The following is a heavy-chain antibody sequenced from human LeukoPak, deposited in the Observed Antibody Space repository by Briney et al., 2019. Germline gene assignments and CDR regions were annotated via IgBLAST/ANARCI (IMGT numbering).Heavy chain of an antibody. CDR2: ISWNSGSI. CDR3: AKGAAMVASDDYYYYYGMDV. D-gene: IGHD5-18*01. J-gene: IGHJ6*02. Sequence: GRSLRLSCAASGFTFDDYAMHWVRQAPGEGLEWVSGISWNSGSIGYADSVQGRFTISRDNAKNSLYLQMNSLRAEDTALYYCAKGAAMVASDDYYYYYGMDVWGQGTTVTVSS. V-gene: IGHV3-9*01. CDR1: GFTFDDYA.